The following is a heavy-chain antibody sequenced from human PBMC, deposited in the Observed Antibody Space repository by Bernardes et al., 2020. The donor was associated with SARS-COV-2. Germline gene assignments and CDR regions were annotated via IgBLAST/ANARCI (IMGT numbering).Heavy chain of an antibody. CDR1: GYTFTSYG. J-gene: IGHJ6*02. D-gene: IGHD6-19*01. V-gene: IGHV1-18*01. CDR3: ARQIAVAGTWYYYYGMDV. CDR2: ISAYNGNT. Sequence: AVTVSCKASGYTFTSYGISWVRQAPGQGLEWMGWISAYNGNTNYAQKLQGRVTMTTDTSTSTAYMELRSLRSDDTAVYYCARQIAVAGTWYYYYGMDVWGQGTMVTVSS.